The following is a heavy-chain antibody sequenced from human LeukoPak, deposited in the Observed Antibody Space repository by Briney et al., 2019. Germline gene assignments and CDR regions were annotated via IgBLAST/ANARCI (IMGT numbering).Heavy chain of an antibody. V-gene: IGHV1-8*01. D-gene: IGHD6-6*01. J-gene: IGHJ6*03. CDR2: TNPNSGNT. CDR3: AADLYSSSSSYYYYMDV. Sequence: ASVKVSCKASGYTFTSYDINWVRQATGQGLEWMGWTNPNSGNTGYAQKFQGRVTMTRNTSISTAYMELSSLRSEDTAVYYCAADLYSSSSSYYYYMDVWGKGTTVTVSS. CDR1: GYTFTSYD.